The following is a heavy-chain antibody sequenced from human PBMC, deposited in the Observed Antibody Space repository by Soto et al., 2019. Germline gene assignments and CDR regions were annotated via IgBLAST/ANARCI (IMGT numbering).Heavy chain of an antibody. CDR1: GGTFSSYA. V-gene: IGHV1-69*13. CDR2: IIPIFGTA. J-gene: IGHJ6*02. Sequence: SVKVSCKASGGTFSSYAISWVRQAPGQGLEWMGGIIPIFGTANYAQKFQGRVTITADESTSTAYMELSSLRSEDTAVYYCARERSDYHYGMDVWGQGTTVTVSS. CDR3: ARERSDYHYGMDV.